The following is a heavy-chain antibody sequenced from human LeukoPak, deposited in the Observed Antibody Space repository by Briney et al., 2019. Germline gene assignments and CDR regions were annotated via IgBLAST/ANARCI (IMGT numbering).Heavy chain of an antibody. CDR1: GGSISSYY. J-gene: IGHJ5*02. D-gene: IGHD5-24*01. CDR2: IYYSGST. CDR3: ARLIRDGYNPNWLDP. Sequence: SETLSLTCTVSGGSISSYYWSWIRQPPGKGLEWIGYIYYSGSTNYNPSLKSRVTISVDTSKNQFSLKLSSVTAADTAVYYCARLIRDGYNPNWLDPWGQGTLVTVSS. V-gene: IGHV4-59*01.